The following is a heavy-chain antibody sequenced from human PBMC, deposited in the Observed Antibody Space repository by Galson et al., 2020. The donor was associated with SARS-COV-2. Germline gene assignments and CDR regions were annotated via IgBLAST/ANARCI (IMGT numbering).Heavy chain of an antibody. J-gene: IGHJ4*02. CDR2: IYYSGST. D-gene: IGHD6-19*01. V-gene: IGHV4-39*07. Sequence: SQTLSLTCTVSGGSISSSSYYWGWIRQPPGKGLEWIGSIYYSGSTYYNPSLKSRVTISVDTSKNQFSLKLSSVTAADTAVYYCARFRSGCGDYWGQGTLVTVSS. CDR1: GGSISSSSYY. CDR3: ARFRSGCGDY.